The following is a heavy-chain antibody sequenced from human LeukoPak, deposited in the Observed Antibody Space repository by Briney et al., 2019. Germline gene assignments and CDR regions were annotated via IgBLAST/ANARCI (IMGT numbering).Heavy chain of an antibody. Sequence: SETLSLTCTASGGSISSYYWSWIRQPPGKGLEWIGYIYYSGSTNYNPSLKSRVTISVDTSKNQFSLKLSSVTAADTAVYYCARFEYSSSSYAFDIWGQGTMVTVSS. J-gene: IGHJ3*02. CDR2: IYYSGST. V-gene: IGHV4-59*01. CDR3: ARFEYSSSSYAFDI. CDR1: GGSISSYY. D-gene: IGHD6-6*01.